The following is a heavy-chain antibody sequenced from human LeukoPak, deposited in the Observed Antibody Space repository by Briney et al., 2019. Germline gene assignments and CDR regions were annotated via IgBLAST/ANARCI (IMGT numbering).Heavy chain of an antibody. V-gene: IGHV4-34*01. CDR3: ARGPYCSGGTCYSTGRYFDL. CDR2: INHRGST. J-gene: IGHJ2*01. Sequence: SETLSLTCAVYGGSFSVYYWTWIRQPPGKGLEWIGEINHRGSTNYNPSLKSRVTISVDKSKNQFSLKLSSVTAADTAVYYCARGPYCSGGTCYSTGRYFDLWGRGTLVTVSS. CDR1: GGSFSVYY. D-gene: IGHD2-15*01.